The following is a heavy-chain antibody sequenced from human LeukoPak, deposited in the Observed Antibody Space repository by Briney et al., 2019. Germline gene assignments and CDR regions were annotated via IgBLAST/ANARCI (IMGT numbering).Heavy chain of an antibody. Sequence: ASVKVSCKASGYTFTSRGFSSVRQAPGQGLEWMGWINADNGNTNYAQKFQGRVTVTTDTSTSTAYMELRSLRSDDTAVYYCARDEISGGWYNHWGQGTLVTVSS. J-gene: IGHJ4*02. CDR2: INADNGNT. D-gene: IGHD6-19*01. CDR3: ARDEISGGWYNH. CDR1: GYTFTSRG. V-gene: IGHV1-18*04.